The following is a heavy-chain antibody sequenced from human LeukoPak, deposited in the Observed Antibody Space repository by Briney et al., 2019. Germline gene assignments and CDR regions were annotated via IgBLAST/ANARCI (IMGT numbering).Heavy chain of an antibody. V-gene: IGHV3-73*01. CDR2: IDKKDKGYATAT. D-gene: IGHD1-26*01. Sequence: GGSLILSCAASGFTFSGSAIHWVRQSSGKGLEWVGQIDKKDKGYATATAYAASVKGRFTISRDDSINTAYLQMKSLKTEDTALYYCTRDSGTYNWFDPWGQGTLATVSS. J-gene: IGHJ5*02. CDR1: GFTFSGSA. CDR3: TRDSGTYNWFDP.